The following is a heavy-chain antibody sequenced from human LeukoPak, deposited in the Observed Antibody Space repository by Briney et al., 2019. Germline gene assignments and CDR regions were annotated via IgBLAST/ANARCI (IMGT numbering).Heavy chain of an antibody. CDR3: AKGPITIFSNAFDI. CDR1: GFTVNSNF. D-gene: IGHD3-9*01. Sequence: GGSLRLSCAASGFTVNSNFMSWVRQAPGKGLEWASAISGSGGSTYYADSVKGRFTISRDNSKNTLYLQMNSLRAEDTAVYYCAKGPITIFSNAFDIWGQGTMVTVSS. CDR2: ISGSGGST. J-gene: IGHJ3*02. V-gene: IGHV3-23*01.